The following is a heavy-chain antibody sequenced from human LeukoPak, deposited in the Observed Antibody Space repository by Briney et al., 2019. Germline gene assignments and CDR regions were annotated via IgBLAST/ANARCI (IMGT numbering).Heavy chain of an antibody. CDR1: GYTFTSYD. D-gene: IGHD3-9*01. CDR3: ARVGLVYAFDI. Sequence: ASVKVSCKASGYTFTSYDINWVRQAAGQGLEWMGWINPNSANTGYARKFQGRVTMTRDTSTSTVYMELSSLSSEDTAMYYCARVGLVYAFDIWGHGTMVTVSS. V-gene: IGHV1-8*01. CDR2: INPNSANT. J-gene: IGHJ3*02.